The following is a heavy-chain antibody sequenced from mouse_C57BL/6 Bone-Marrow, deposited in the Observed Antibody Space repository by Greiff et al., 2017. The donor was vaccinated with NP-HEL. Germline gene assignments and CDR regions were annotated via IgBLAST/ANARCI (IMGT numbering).Heavy chain of an antibody. V-gene: IGHV1-15*01. D-gene: IGHD2-1*01. CDR1: GYTFTDYE. CDR3: TRPFYYGNSAWFAY. CDR2: IDPETGGT. Sequence: QVQLQQSGAELVRPGASVTLSCKASGYTFTDYEMHWVKQTPVHGLEWIGAIDPETGGTAYNQKFTGKAILTADKSSSTAYMELRSLTSEDSAVYYCTRPFYYGNSAWFAYWGQGTLVTVSA. J-gene: IGHJ3*01.